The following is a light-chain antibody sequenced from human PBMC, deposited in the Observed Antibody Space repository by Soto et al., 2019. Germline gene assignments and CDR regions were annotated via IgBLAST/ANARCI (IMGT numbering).Light chain of an antibody. Sequence: DIQMTQSPSTLSASVGDRVTITCRSSQSISSWFAWYQQKPGKASKLLIYDASSLESGVPSRFSGSGSGTEFTLTISSLQPADFASDYCQQYNSYWTCGQGTKVDIK. J-gene: IGKJ1*01. CDR3: QQYNSYWT. V-gene: IGKV1-5*01. CDR2: DAS. CDR1: QSISSW.